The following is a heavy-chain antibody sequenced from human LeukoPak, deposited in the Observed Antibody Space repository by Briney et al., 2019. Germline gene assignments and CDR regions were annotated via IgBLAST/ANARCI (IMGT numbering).Heavy chain of an antibody. Sequence: ASVKVSCKASGGTFSSYAISWVRQAPGQGLEWMGGIIPIFGTANYAQKFQGRVTITADKSTSTAYMELSSLRSEDTAVYYCARAQSYYDFWSGHHHGDYFDYWGQGTLVTVSS. D-gene: IGHD3-3*01. CDR1: GGTFSSYA. CDR3: ARAQSYYDFWSGHHHGDYFDY. J-gene: IGHJ4*02. CDR2: IIPIFGTA. V-gene: IGHV1-69*06.